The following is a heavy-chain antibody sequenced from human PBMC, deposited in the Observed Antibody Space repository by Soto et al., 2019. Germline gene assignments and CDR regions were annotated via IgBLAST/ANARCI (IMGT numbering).Heavy chain of an antibody. CDR1: GGTFSSYT. D-gene: IGHD2-15*01. J-gene: IGHJ5*02. Sequence: GASVKVSCKASGGTFSSYTISWVRQAPGQGLEWMGRIIPILGIANYAQKFQGRVTITADKSTSTAYMELSSLRSEDTAVYYCARVVVVVAATRDGWFDPWGQGTLVTVSS. CDR3: ARVVVVVAATRDGWFDP. CDR2: IIPILGIA. V-gene: IGHV1-69*02.